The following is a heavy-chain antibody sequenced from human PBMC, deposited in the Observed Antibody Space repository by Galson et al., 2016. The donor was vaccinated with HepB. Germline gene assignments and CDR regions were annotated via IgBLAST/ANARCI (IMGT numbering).Heavy chain of an antibody. D-gene: IGHD5/OR15-5a*01. CDR2: IKSKNEGGTT. Sequence: SLRLSCAASGLSFSDAWMSWVRQAPGRGLEWIARIKSKNEGGTTDYAAPVKGRFSISRDDSKNTMYLQMNSLKTEDTALYYCTSSAYSVYDSHNYHYYYGTDVWGQGTTVSVSS. J-gene: IGHJ6*02. CDR3: TSSAYSVYDSHNYHYYYGTDV. V-gene: IGHV3-15*01. CDR1: GLSFSDAW.